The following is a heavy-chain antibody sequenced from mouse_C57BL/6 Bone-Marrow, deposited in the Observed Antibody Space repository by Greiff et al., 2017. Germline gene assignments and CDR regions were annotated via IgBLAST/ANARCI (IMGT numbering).Heavy chain of an antibody. CDR1: GFNINDDY. CDR2: IDPENGDT. J-gene: IGHJ2*01. CDR3: TTEFFDY. V-gene: IGHV14-4*01. Sequence: VQLQQSGAELVRPGASVKLSCTASGFNINDDYMHWVKQRPEQGLEWIGWIDPENGDTEYASKFQGKATITADTSSNTAYLQLNSLTSEDTAVYYSTTEFFDYWGQGTTLTVSS.